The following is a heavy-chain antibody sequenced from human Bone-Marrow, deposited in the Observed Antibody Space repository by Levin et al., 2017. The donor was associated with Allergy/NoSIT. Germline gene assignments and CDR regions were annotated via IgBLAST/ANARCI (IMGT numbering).Heavy chain of an antibody. CDR3: ARGPFYPYYDILTGYYKRYYYGMDV. CDR2: MNPNSGNT. V-gene: IGHV1-8*01. Sequence: GASVKVSCKASGYTFTSYDINWVRQATGQGLEWMGWMNPNSGNTGYAQKFQGRVTMTRNTSISTAYMELSSLRSEDTAVYYCARGPFYPYYDILTGYYKRYYYGMDVWGQGTTVTVSS. CDR1: GYTFTSYD. D-gene: IGHD3-9*01. J-gene: IGHJ6*02.